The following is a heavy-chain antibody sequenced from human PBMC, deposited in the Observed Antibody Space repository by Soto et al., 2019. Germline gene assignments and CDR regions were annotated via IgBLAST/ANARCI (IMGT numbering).Heavy chain of an antibody. D-gene: IGHD3-22*01. CDR1: GGTFSSYT. CDR3: AALGGAYYYDSSGSRYYYYGMDV. CDR2: IIPILGIA. J-gene: IGHJ6*02. Sequence: QVQLVQSGAEVKKPGSSVKVSCKASGGTFSSYTISWVRQAPGQGLEWMGRIIPILGIANYAQKFQGRVTITADKSTSTAYMELSSLRSEDTAVYYCAALGGAYYYDSSGSRYYYYGMDVWGQGTTVTVSS. V-gene: IGHV1-69*02.